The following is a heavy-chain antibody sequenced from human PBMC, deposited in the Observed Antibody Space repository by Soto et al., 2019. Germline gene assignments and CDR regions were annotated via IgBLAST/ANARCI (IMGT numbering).Heavy chain of an antibody. CDR1: GGTSSSYA. D-gene: IGHD6-19*01. Sequence: SVEVSCKASGGTSSSYAISWVRQAPGQGLEWMGGIIPIFGTANYSQKFQGRVTITSDKSTSTAYIELSSLRSEDTAVYYCASFLYSSGWYGMGYYFDYWGQGTLVTVSS. CDR2: IIPIFGTA. V-gene: IGHV1-69*06. J-gene: IGHJ4*02. CDR3: ASFLYSSGWYGMGYYFDY.